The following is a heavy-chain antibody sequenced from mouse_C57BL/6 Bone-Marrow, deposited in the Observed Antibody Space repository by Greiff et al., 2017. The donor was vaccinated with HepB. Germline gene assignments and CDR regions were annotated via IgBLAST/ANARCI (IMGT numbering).Heavy chain of an antibody. CDR3: ARQMVTTSSWFAY. V-gene: IGHV5-12*01. CDR2: ISNGGGST. J-gene: IGHJ3*01. D-gene: IGHD2-2*01. Sequence: EVKLMESGGGLVQPGGSLKLSCAASGFTFSDYYMYWVRQTPEKRLEWVAYISNGGGSTYYPDTVKGRFTISRDNAKNTLYLQMSRLKSEDTAMYYCARQMVTTSSWFAYWGQGTLVTVSA. CDR1: GFTFSDYY.